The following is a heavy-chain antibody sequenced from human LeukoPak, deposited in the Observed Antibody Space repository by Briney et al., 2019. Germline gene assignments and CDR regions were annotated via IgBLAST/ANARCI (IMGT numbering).Heavy chain of an antibody. V-gene: IGHV4-39*01. CDR3: ARHSKIVLATGWFDP. J-gene: IGHJ5*02. Sequence: PSETLSLTCSVSGDSLTTSFYFWGWVRQPPGKALEWIGSIYYTGTTYCNPSLKNRVIISEDTSKNQFYLQMTSVTAADTALYFCARHSKIVLATGWFDPWGQGVLVTVSS. D-gene: IGHD3-16*02. CDR1: GDSLTTSFYF. CDR2: IYYTGTT.